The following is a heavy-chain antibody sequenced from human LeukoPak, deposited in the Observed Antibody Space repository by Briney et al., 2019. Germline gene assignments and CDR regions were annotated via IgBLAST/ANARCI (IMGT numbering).Heavy chain of an antibody. CDR1: GFSFSTYG. J-gene: IGHJ4*02. Sequence: GGSLRLSCGASGFSFSTYGMAWVRQAPGKGLEWVALIWNAGTNTYYADSVKGRFTISRDNSKNTLYLQMNSLRAEDTAVYYCVGDTPPGGDYYFDYWGQGTLVIVSS. CDR2: IWNAGTNT. V-gene: IGHV3-33*01. D-gene: IGHD3-16*01. CDR3: VGDTPPGGDYYFDY.